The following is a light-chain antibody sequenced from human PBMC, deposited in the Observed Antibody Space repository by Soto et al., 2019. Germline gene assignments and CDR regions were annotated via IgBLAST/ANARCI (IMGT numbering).Light chain of an antibody. CDR2: KAS. V-gene: IGKV1-5*03. J-gene: IGKJ1*01. CDR1: QRISSW. Sequence: DTQMTQSPSTLSAAVGDRVTITCRASQRISSWLAWYQQKPGKAPRLLIYKASSLESGVPSRFSGSGSGAEFTLTISSLQPADFATYYCQQYNSSFGQGTKVEIK. CDR3: QQYNSS.